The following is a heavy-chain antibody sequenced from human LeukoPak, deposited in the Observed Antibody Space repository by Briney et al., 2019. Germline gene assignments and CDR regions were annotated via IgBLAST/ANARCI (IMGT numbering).Heavy chain of an antibody. V-gene: IGHV1-69*06. D-gene: IGHD4-23*01. CDR1: GYTFTSYG. J-gene: IGHJ3*01. CDR2: IIPIFDRP. Sequence: ASVKVSCKASGYTFTSYGISWVRQAPGQGLEWMGGIIPIFDRPNYAQKFEGRVTITADKSTNTTYMEISSLTSDDTAVYYCARDAQWELRALDVWGRGTMVIVSS. CDR3: ARDAQWELRALDV.